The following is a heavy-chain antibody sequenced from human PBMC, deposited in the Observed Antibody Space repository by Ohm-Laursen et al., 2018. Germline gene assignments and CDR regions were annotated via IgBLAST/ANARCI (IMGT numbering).Heavy chain of an antibody. CDR1: GYTFSDYY. V-gene: IGHV1-2*06. Sequence: ATVKISCNASGYTFSDYYMHWVRQAPGQGLEWMGRINSNSGGTNYAQKFQGGVTMTRDTSISTAYMELSRLRSEDTAVYYCARDGKNYDSRGNPAGMDVWGQGTTVTVSS. J-gene: IGHJ6*02. D-gene: IGHD3-22*01. CDR2: INSNSGGT. CDR3: ARDGKNYDSRGNPAGMDV.